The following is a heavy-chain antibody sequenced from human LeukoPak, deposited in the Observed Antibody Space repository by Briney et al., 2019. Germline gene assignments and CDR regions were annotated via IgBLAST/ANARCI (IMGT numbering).Heavy chain of an antibody. Sequence: ASVKVSCKASGYTFTSYDINWVRQATGQGLEWMGWMNPNSGNTGYAQKFQGRVTITRNTSISTAYMELSSLRSEDTAVYYCARFPDKWERKGLDYWGQGTLVTVSS. D-gene: IGHD1-26*01. V-gene: IGHV1-8*03. J-gene: IGHJ4*02. CDR1: GYTFTSYD. CDR2: MNPNSGNT. CDR3: ARFPDKWERKGLDY.